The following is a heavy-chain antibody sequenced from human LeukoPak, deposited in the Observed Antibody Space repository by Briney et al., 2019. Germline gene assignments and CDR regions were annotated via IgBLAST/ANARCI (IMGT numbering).Heavy chain of an antibody. V-gene: IGHV3-7*01. CDR3: ARVRGGRSWYYYGMDV. CDR1: GFTFSSYW. D-gene: IGHD3-16*01. Sequence: QAGGSLRLSCAASGFTFSSYWMSWVRQAPGKGLEWMANIKDDGSEKYYVDSVKGRFTISRDDAKNSLYLQMNSLRPEDTAMYYCARVRGGRSWYYYGMDVWGRGTTVTVSS. J-gene: IGHJ6*02. CDR2: IKDDGSEK.